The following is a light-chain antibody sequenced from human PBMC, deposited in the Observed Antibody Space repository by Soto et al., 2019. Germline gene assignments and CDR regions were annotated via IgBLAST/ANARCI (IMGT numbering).Light chain of an antibody. V-gene: IGKV3-11*01. CDR3: QQRSNWPPIT. CDR2: DAS. CDR1: QSISNY. Sequence: EIVLTQSPATLSLSLGETPPLSCGASQSISNYLAWYQQKPGQPPRLLIYDASNRAAGIPARFSGSGSGTDFTLTISSLEPEDFAVYYCQQRSNWPPITFGQGTRLEVK. J-gene: IGKJ5*01.